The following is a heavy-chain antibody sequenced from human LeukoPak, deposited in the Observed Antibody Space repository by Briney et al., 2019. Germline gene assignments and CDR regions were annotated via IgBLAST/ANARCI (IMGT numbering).Heavy chain of an antibody. J-gene: IGHJ4*02. CDR3: AKDRSGYSGYPALDY. V-gene: IGHV3-30*18. D-gene: IGHD5-12*01. CDR1: GFTFSSYG. Sequence: GRSLRLSCAASGFTFSSYGMHWVRQAPGKGLEWVAVISYDGSNKYYADSVKGRFTISRDNSKNTLYLQMNSLRAEDTAVYYCAKDRSGYSGYPALDYWGQGTLVTVSS. CDR2: ISYDGSNK.